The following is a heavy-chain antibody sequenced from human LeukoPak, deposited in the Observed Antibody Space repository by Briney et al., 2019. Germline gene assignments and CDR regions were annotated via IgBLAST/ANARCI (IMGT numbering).Heavy chain of an antibody. V-gene: IGHV1-69*05. CDR1: GGTFSSYA. CDR2: IIPIFGTD. D-gene: IGHD2-2*01. CDR3: ARTSLGYCSSTSCSYYYYLVG. J-gene: IGHJ6*03. Sequence: SVKVSCKASGGTFSSYAISWVRQAPVQGLDWMGGIIPIFGTDNYAQKFQGRVTITTDESTSTAYMELSSLRSEDTAVYYCARTSLGYCSSTSCSYYYYLVGCGKGTKVTVSS.